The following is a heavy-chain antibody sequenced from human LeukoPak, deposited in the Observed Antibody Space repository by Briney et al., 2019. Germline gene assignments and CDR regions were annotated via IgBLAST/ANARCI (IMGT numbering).Heavy chain of an antibody. J-gene: IGHJ5*02. D-gene: IGHD3-9*01. CDR2: ISSSGSTI. V-gene: IGHV3-11*01. Sequence: GGSLRLSCAASGFTFSDYYMSWICQAPGKGLEWVSYISSSGSTIYYADSVKGRFTISRDNAKNSLYLQMNSLRAEDTAVYYCARDYNDILTGYYKRGVNWFDPWGQGTLVTVSS. CDR3: ARDYNDILTGYYKRGVNWFDP. CDR1: GFTFSDYY.